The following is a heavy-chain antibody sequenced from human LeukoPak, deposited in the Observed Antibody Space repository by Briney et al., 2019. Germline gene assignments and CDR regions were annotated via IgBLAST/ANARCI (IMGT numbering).Heavy chain of an antibody. J-gene: IGHJ3*02. CDR2: IYYSGST. V-gene: IGHV4-59*08. CDR1: GGSISSYY. Sequence: SETLSLTCTVSGGSISSYYWSWIRQPPGKGLEWIGYIYYSGSTNYNPSLKSRVTISVDTSKNQFSLKLSSVTAADTAVYYCARGLVVSDAFDIWGQGTMVTVSS. D-gene: IGHD3-16*01. CDR3: ARGLVVSDAFDI.